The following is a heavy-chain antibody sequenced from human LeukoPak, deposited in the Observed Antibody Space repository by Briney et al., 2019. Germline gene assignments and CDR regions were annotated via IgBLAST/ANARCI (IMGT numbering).Heavy chain of an antibody. D-gene: IGHD2/OR15-2a*01. J-gene: IGHJ4*02. Sequence: GGSLRLSRAAPGFIFSVSDMVWARQAPGKGLEWVSTITHNSANIYYADSVKGRFSISRDNARNSLFLQMNSLRAEDTAVYYCAVNFRHWGPGTLVTVSS. CDR1: GFIFSVSD. CDR3: AVNFRH. V-gene: IGHV3-21*01. CDR2: ITHNSANI.